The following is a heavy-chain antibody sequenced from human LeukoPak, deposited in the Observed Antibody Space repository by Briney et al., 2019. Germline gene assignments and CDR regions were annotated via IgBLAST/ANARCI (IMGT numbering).Heavy chain of an antibody. Sequence: PSETQSLTCTVSGGSISSSSYYWGWIRQPPGKGLEWIGSIYYSGSTYYNPSLKSRVTISVDTSKNQFSLKLSSVTAADTAVYYCASYYFSYYYDSSGYSQTSDYWGQGTLVTVSS. CDR2: IYYSGST. V-gene: IGHV4-39*01. J-gene: IGHJ4*02. D-gene: IGHD3-22*01. CDR1: GGSISSSSYY. CDR3: ASYYFSYYYDSSGYSQTSDY.